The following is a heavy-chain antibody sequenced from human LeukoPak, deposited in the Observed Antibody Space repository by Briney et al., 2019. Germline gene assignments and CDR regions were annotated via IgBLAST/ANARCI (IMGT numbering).Heavy chain of an antibody. CDR3: ARVIPYGDYRPRFDY. V-gene: IGHV4-59*08. CDR2: IYYSGST. CDR1: GGSISSYY. Sequence: SEALSLTCTVSGGSISSYYWSWIRQPPGKGLEWIGYIYYSGSTNYNPSLKSRVTISVDTSKNQFSLKLSSVTAADTAVYYCARVIPYGDYRPRFDYWGQGTLVTVSS. D-gene: IGHD4-17*01. J-gene: IGHJ4*02.